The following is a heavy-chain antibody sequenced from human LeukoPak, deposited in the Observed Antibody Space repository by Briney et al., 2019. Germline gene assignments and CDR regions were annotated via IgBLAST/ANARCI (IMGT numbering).Heavy chain of an antibody. CDR3: TRDLPYSSSWESIDY. D-gene: IGHD6-13*01. Sequence: ASVKVSCKASGYTFTGYYMHWVRQAPGQGLEWMGWINPNSGGTNYAQKFQGRVTMTRDTSISTAYMELRSLRSDDTAVYCCTRDLPYSSSWESIDYWGQGTLVTVSS. V-gene: IGHV1-2*02. CDR1: GYTFTGYY. J-gene: IGHJ4*02. CDR2: INPNSGGT.